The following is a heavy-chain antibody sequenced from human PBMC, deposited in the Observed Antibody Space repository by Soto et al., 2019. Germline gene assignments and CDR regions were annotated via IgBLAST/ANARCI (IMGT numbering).Heavy chain of an antibody. CDR2: IYSGGYT. D-gene: IGHD3-10*01. J-gene: IGHJ4*02. Sequence: EVQLVESGGGLIQPGGSLRLSCAVSGFTVSNNYMSWVRQAPGKGLEGVSVIYSGGYTAYGDSVKGRFTISRDNSKNTIFPQMKSQEADASAVFFWASDPGGGGYWGQGTLVTVSS. CDR3: ASDPGGGGY. V-gene: IGHV3-53*01. CDR1: GFTVSNNY.